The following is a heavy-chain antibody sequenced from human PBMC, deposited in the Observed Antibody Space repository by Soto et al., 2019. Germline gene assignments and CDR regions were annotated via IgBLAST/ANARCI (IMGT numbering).Heavy chain of an antibody. CDR2: IYYIVST. CDR1: CGSIISGGYY. J-gene: IGHJ5*02. CDR3: AREDYGSGNWFDP. V-gene: IGHV4-31*03. D-gene: IGHD3-10*01. Sequence: SETLSLTCTVSCGSIISGGYYWSWIRQHPGKGLEWIGYIYYIVSTYYNPSLKSRVTISVDTSKNQFSLKLSSVTAADTAVYYCAREDYGSGNWFDPRGQGTLVTVSS.